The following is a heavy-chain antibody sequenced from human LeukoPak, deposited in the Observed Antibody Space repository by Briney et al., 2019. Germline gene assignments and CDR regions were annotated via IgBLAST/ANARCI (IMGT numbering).Heavy chain of an antibody. Sequence: VSVKVSCKASGYTFTSYAMNWVRQAPGQGLEWMGWINTNTGNPTYAQGFTGRFVFSLDTSVSTAYLQISSLKAEDTAVYYCARVGPKYCSGGSCLEGYFQHWGQGTLVTVSS. V-gene: IGHV7-4-1*02. CDR2: INTNTGNP. CDR3: ARVGPKYCSGGSCLEGYFQH. D-gene: IGHD2-15*01. CDR1: GYTFTSYA. J-gene: IGHJ1*01.